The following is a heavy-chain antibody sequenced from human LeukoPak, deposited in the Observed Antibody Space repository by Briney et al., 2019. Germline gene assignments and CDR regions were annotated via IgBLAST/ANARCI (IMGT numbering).Heavy chain of an antibody. Sequence: PSETLSLTCNVSGASINSILYYWGWIRQPPGKGLEWIGNIFHDGSTYFNPSLKSRVTISVDTSKNQFSLKLSSVTAADTAVYYCARDTGPGGKSPFDIWGQGTMVTVSS. CDR2: IFHDGST. J-gene: IGHJ3*02. CDR3: ARDTGPGGKSPFDI. CDR1: GASINSILYY. V-gene: IGHV4-39*07. D-gene: IGHD4-23*01.